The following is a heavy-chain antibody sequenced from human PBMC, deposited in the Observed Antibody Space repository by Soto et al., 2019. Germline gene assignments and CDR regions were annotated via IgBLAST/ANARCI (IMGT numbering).Heavy chain of an antibody. CDR3: AHSIAPRLFDS. CDR2: IYWDDDK. V-gene: IGHV2-5*02. J-gene: IGHJ4*02. Sequence: QITLKESGPTLVKPTQTLTLTCSFSGFSLSTSGVGVGWIRQPPGKALEWLALIYWDDDKRYSPSLRSRLTITKDTSKNQVVLIMTDMDPVDTATYSCAHSIAPRLFDSWGQGTLVTVSS. CDR1: GFSLSTSGVG. D-gene: IGHD6-13*01.